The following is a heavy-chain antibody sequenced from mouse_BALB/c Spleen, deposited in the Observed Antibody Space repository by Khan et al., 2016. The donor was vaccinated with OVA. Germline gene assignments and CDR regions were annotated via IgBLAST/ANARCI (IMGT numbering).Heavy chain of an antibody. Sequence: QVQLKQSGPGLVAPSQSLSITCTVSGFSLTNYAVHWVRQPPGKGLEWLGVIWAGGSTNHNSALMSRLSITKDNSKNQVFLKMNSLQTDDTAIYYCARAFYNGAWFAYWGQGTLVTVSA. D-gene: IGHD1-3*01. CDR2: IWAGGST. CDR1: GFSLTNYA. J-gene: IGHJ3*01. CDR3: ARAFYNGAWFAY. V-gene: IGHV2-9*02.